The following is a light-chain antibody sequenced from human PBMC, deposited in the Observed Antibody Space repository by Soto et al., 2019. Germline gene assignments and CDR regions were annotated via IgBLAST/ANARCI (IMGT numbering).Light chain of an antibody. CDR2: GAS. CDR3: QHYDNSPPSVT. CDR1: QSVSSDY. J-gene: IGKJ3*01. V-gene: IGKV3-20*01. Sequence: EIVLAQSPDTLSLSPGERATLSCRASQSVSSDYLVWYQQKPGQAPRLLIYGASRRATGIPDRFRGSGSGTDFILTISRLEPEDVAVYYCQHYDNSPPSVTVGPGTKVDIK.